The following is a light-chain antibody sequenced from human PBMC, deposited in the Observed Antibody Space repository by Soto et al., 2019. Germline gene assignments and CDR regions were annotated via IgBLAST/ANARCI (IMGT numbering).Light chain of an antibody. CDR3: ATWDDSLYGLV. CDR1: SSNIGSNT. V-gene: IGLV1-44*01. CDR2: NND. J-gene: IGLJ3*02. Sequence: QSVLTQPPSASGTPGQRVTISCSGGSSNIGSNTVNWYQQFPGTAPKLLIYNNDQRPSGVPDRFSGSKSGTSASLAISRLQSEDEADYYCATWDDSLYGLVFGGGTKLTVL.